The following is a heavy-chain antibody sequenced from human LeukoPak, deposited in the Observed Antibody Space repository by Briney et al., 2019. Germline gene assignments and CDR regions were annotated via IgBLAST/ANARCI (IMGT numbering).Heavy chain of an antibody. V-gene: IGHV3-30-3*01. Sequence: GGSLRLSCAASGFTFSSYAMHWVRQAPGKGLEWMAVISYDGSNKYYADSVKGRFTISRDNSKNTLYLQMNSLRAEDTAVYYCARDHRGVRDYFDYWGQGTLVTVSS. D-gene: IGHD3-10*01. J-gene: IGHJ4*02. CDR3: ARDHRGVRDYFDY. CDR2: ISYDGSNK. CDR1: GFTFSSYA.